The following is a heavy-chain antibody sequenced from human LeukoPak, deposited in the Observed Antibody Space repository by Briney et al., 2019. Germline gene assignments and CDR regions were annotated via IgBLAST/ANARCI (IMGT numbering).Heavy chain of an antibody. Sequence: GGSLRPSCAASGFTFSGYGMHWVRQAPGKGLVWVSRIYSDGSSTSYADSVKGRLTISRDNAKSTLFLQMNSLRAEDTAVYYCARDVDFDYWGQGTLVTVSS. CDR3: ARDVDFDY. D-gene: IGHD2-21*01. V-gene: IGHV3-74*01. CDR1: GFTFSGYG. CDR2: IYSDGSST. J-gene: IGHJ4*02.